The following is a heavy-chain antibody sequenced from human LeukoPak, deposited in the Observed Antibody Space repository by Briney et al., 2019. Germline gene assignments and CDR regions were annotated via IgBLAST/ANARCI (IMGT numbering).Heavy chain of an antibody. CDR2: ISAYNGNT. Sequence: ASVKVSCKASGYTFTSYGISWVRQAPGQGLEWMGWISAYNGNTNYAQKLQGRVTITRDASASTAYMELSSLRSEDMAVYYCAREDTFYLADGHYYYYMDVWGKGTTVTVSS. D-gene: IGHD3-16*01. CDR3: AREDTFYLADGHYYYYMDV. CDR1: GYTFTSYG. V-gene: IGHV1-18*03. J-gene: IGHJ6*03.